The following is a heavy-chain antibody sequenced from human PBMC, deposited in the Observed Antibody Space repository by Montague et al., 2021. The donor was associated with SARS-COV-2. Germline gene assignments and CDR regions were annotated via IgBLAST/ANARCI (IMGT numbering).Heavy chain of an antibody. CDR1: GFTFSSYS. CDR2: ISSSSSYI. J-gene: IGHJ4*02. Sequence: SLRLSCAASGFTFSSYSMNWVRQAPGKGLEWVSSISSSSSYIYYADSVKGRFTIPRDNAKNSLYLQMNSLRAEDTAVYYCARDMYYDILTGYYTYWGQGTLVTVSS. D-gene: IGHD3-9*01. V-gene: IGHV3-21*01. CDR3: ARDMYYDILTGYYTY.